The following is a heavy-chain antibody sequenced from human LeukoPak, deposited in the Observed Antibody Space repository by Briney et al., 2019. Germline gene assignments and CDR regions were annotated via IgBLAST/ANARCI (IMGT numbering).Heavy chain of an antibody. CDR1: GYTFTDYY. D-gene: IGHD3-3*01. CDR2: INPNSGGT. CDR3: ASGSYDFWSGYD. Sequence: ASVKVSCKASGYTFTDYYMHWVRQAPGQGLEWMGWINPNSGGTNYAQNFQGRVTMTRDTSISTVYMELSRLRSDDTAVYYCASGSYDFWSGYDWGQGTLVTVSS. V-gene: IGHV1-2*02. J-gene: IGHJ4*02.